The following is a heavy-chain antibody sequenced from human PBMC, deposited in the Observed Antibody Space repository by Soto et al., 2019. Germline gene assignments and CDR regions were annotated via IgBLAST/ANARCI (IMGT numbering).Heavy chain of an antibody. CDR1: GYTFTDYN. V-gene: IGHV1-2*02. CDR2: INPNSGGT. Sequence: ASVMVSCKASGYTFTDYNMHWVRQAPGQGLEWMGWINPNSGGTNYVQKFQGRVTMTRDTSISTAYMELSRLRSDDTAVYYCARVFDPWGQGTLVTVSS. J-gene: IGHJ5*02. CDR3: ARVFDP.